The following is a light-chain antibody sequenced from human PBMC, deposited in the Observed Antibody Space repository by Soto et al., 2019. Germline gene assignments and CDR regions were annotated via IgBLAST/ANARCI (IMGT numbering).Light chain of an antibody. CDR1: QNISNY. Sequence: IVLTQSPATLSLSPGERATLSCRASQNISNYVIWYQQKPGQAPRLVIYDVSNRAAGIPARFSGSGSGTDFTLTISSLEPEDFAVYYCQLYGRSTMYTFGQGTRLEIK. CDR2: DVS. CDR3: QLYGRSTMYT. J-gene: IGKJ2*01. V-gene: IGKV3-11*01.